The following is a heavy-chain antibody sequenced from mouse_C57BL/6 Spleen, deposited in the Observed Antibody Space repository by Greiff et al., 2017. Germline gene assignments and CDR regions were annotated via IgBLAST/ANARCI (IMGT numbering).Heavy chain of an antibody. CDR2: IVPKSGGT. V-gene: IGHV1-72*01. CDR3: ARNGDYYGSSYGYYFDY. Sequence: QVHVKQPGAELVKPGASVKLSCKASGYTFTSYWMHWVKQRPGRGLEWIGRIVPKSGGTKYNEKFKSKATLTVDKPSSTAYMQLSSLTSEDSAVYYGARNGDYYGSSYGYYFDYWGQGTTLTVSS. D-gene: IGHD1-1*01. CDR1: GYTFTSYW. J-gene: IGHJ2*01.